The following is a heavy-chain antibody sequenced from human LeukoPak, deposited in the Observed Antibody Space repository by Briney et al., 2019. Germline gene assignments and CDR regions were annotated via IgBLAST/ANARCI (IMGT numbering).Heavy chain of an antibody. V-gene: IGHV3-49*03. Sequence: GGSQRLSCTASGFTFGDYAMSWFRQAPGKGLEWVGFIRSKAYGGTTEYAASVKGRFTISRDDSKSTAYLQMNSLKTEDTAVYYCTREVVSIAYCGGDCYSPSYYFDYWGQGTLVTVSS. CDR2: IRSKAYGGTT. J-gene: IGHJ4*02. CDR3: TREVVSIAYCGGDCYSPSYYFDY. D-gene: IGHD2-21*02. CDR1: GFTFGDYA.